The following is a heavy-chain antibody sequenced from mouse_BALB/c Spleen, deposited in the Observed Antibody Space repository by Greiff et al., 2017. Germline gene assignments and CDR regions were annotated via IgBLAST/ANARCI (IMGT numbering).Heavy chain of an antibody. CDR2: ISTYYGDA. D-gene: IGHD1-2*01. J-gene: IGHJ2*01. V-gene: IGHV1S137*01. CDR3: ARNYYGYPYYFDY. CDR1: GYTFTDYA. Sequence: VQLQQSGAELVRPGVSVKISCKGSGYTFTDYAMHWVKQSHAKSLEWIGVISTYYGDASYNQKFKGKATMTVDKSSSTAYMELARLTSEDSAIYYCARNYYGYPYYFDYWGQGTTLTVSS.